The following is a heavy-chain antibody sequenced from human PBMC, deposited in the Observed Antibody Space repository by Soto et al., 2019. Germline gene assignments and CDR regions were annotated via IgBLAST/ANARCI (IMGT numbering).Heavy chain of an antibody. D-gene: IGHD5-12*01. J-gene: IGHJ4*02. V-gene: IGHV5-51*01. CDR1: GCSFTSYW. CDR2: IYPGDSDT. Sequence: VAAQKISGKGCGCSFTSYWIGCERQMPGKGLEWMGIIYPGDSDTRYSPSFQGQVTISADKSISTAYLQWSSLKASDTAMYYCARRGDGYNYLYFDYWGQGTLVTVSS. CDR3: ARRGDGYNYLYFDY.